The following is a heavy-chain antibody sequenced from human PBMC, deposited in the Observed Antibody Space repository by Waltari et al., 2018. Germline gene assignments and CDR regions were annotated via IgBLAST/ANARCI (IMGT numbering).Heavy chain of an antibody. CDR1: GYRFSDSF. CDR3: ARDFSYGSVDY. V-gene: IGHV1-2*02. D-gene: IGHD5-18*01. J-gene: IGHJ4*02. CDR2: IDPDAGGT. Sequence: QVQLVQSGAEVKKPGASVKVACKASGYRFSDSFIHWVRQAPGQGLEFMGWIDPDAGGTNYPQRFQGRVAMTSDASISTVYMELSGLRSDDTAVYYCARDFSYGSVDYWGQGTLVTVSS.